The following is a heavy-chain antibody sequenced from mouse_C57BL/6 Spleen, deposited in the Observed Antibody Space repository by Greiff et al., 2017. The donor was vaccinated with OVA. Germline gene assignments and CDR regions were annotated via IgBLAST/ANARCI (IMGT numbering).Heavy chain of an antibody. J-gene: IGHJ3*01. CDR1: GFSLTSYG. V-gene: IGHV2-2*01. D-gene: IGHD1-1*01. CDR2: IWSGGST. Sequence: QVQLQQSGPGLVQPSQSLSITCTVSGFSLTSYGVHWVRQSPGKGLEWLGVIWSGGSTDYNAAFISSLSISKDNSKSQVFFKMNSLQADDTAIYYCARMGALRAFAYWGQGTLVTVSA. CDR3: ARMGALRAFAY.